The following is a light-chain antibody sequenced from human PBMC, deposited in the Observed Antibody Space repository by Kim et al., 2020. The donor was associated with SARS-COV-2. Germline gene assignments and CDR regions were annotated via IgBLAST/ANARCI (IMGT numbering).Light chain of an antibody. Sequence: SVAPERTARSTCRGNNIGSKSGQRYQQKPGQAPVLVIYYDSDRPSGIPERFSGSNSGNTATLTISRVEAGDEADYYCQVWDSSRVFGGGTQLTVL. CDR1: NIGSKS. V-gene: IGLV3-21*04. CDR2: YDS. CDR3: QVWDSSRV. J-gene: IGLJ3*02.